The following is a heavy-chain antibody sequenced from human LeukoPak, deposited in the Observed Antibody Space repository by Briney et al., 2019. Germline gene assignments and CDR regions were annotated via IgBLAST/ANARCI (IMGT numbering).Heavy chain of an antibody. CDR3: ARVPRGIVVGAYFDY. D-gene: IGHD2-21*01. CDR2: ISSNGGST. CDR1: GFSFDAYT. V-gene: IGHV3-64*01. J-gene: IGHJ4*02. Sequence: PGGSLRLSCAASGFSFDAYTMHWVRQAPGKGLGYVSAISSNGGSTYYANSVRGRFTISRDNSKNTLFVQMGSLRAEDMAVYHCARVPRGIVVGAYFDYWGQGTLVTVSS.